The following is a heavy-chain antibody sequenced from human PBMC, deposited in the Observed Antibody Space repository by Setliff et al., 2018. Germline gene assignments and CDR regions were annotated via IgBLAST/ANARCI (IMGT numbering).Heavy chain of an antibody. CDR1: GFTLSNYW. V-gene: IGHV3-7*01. D-gene: IGHD3-10*01. Sequence: GVSLRLSCVDSGFTLSNYWMTWVRQAPGKGLEWVANRKQDSTEKYYVDSVRGRFTISRDNAKSSLYLQMNSLRAEDTAVYYCARDLIRGAPTWSDPWGQGTLVTVSS. J-gene: IGHJ5*02. CDR2: RKQDSTEK. CDR3: ARDLIRGAPTWSDP.